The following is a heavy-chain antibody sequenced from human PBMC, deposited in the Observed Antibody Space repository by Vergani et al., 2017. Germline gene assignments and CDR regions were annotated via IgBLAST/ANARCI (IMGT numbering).Heavy chain of an antibody. CDR3: ASQIIGGIFAFDS. V-gene: IGHV4-30-4*01. Sequence: VQLQAAGPGLVKPSQTLYLTCTVPGGYINSGDYYWSWIRQPPGEGLEGIGYIYYSGSTYYNPSLKSRVYVSIDTSKNQFSLNLNSVTAADTAVYYCASQIIGGIFAFDSWDQGTMVTVSS. CDR2: IYYSGST. CDR1: GGYINSGDYY. D-gene: IGHD2-21*01. J-gene: IGHJ3*02.